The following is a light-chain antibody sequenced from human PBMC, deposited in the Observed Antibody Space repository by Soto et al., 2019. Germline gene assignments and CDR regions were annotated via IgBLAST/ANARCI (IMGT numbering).Light chain of an antibody. J-gene: IGLJ2*01. CDR1: SSNIGSNY. Sequence: QSVLTQPPSASGTPGQRVTISCSGSSSNIGSNYVYWYQQFPGTAPKLLIYRNRQRPSGVPDRLSGSNSGTSASLAISGLRSEDEADYYCAAWDDSLSGRVFGGGTQLTVL. CDR3: AAWDDSLSGRV. V-gene: IGLV1-47*01. CDR2: RNR.